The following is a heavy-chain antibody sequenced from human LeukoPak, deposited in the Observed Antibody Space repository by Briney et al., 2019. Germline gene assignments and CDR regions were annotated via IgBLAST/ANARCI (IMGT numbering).Heavy chain of an antibody. CDR1: GFTFSTYA. Sequence: PGGSQRLSCAASGFTFSTYAMHWVRQVPGKGLEWVAVISYDGNNKYYGDSVKGRFTISRDNSRDTLYLQMNNLRVEDTAVYYCARDCKGADHVTDYWGQGTLVTVSS. D-gene: IGHD1-26*01. V-gene: IGHV3-30-3*01. J-gene: IGHJ4*02. CDR3: ARDCKGADHVTDY. CDR2: ISYDGNNK.